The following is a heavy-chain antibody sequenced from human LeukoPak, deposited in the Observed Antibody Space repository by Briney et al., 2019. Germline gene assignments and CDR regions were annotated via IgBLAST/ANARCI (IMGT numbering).Heavy chain of an antibody. V-gene: IGHV3-20*01. D-gene: IGHD1-26*01. CDR1: GFTFDAYG. Sequence: PGGSLRLSCAASGFTFDAYGMTWVRQAPGKGLEWVSDINWNGGTTGYADSVKGRFTISRDKAKNSLYLQMSSLRAEDTALYHCARTRYSGSYGGADYWGQGTLVTVSS. CDR3: ARTRYSGSYGGADY. J-gene: IGHJ4*02. CDR2: INWNGGTT.